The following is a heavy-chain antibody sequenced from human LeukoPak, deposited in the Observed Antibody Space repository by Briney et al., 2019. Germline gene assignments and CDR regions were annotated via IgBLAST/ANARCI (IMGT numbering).Heavy chain of an antibody. D-gene: IGHD6-6*01. V-gene: IGHV1-24*01. CDR1: GYTLTELS. CDR3: ASIAARPDYYYYGMDV. CDR2: FDPEDGET. Sequence: GASVTVSCKVSGYTLTELSMHWVRQAPGKGLERMGGFDPEDGETIYAQKFQGRVTMTEDTSTDTAYMELSSLRSEDTAVYYCASIAARPDYYYYGMDVWGQGTTVTVSS. J-gene: IGHJ6*02.